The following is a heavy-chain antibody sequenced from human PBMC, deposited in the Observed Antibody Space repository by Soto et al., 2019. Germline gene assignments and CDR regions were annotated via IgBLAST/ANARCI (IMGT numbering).Heavy chain of an antibody. CDR3: VGCREESRAFDI. CDR2: IIPIFGTA. CDR1: GGTFSSYA. D-gene: IGHD2-15*01. Sequence: QVQLVQSGAEVKKPGSSVNVSCKASGGTFSSYAISWVRQAPGQGLEWMGGIIPIFGTANYAQKFQGRVTITADKSTSTAYMELSSLRSEDTAVYYCVGCREESRAFDIWGQGTMVTVSS. J-gene: IGHJ3*02. V-gene: IGHV1-69*06.